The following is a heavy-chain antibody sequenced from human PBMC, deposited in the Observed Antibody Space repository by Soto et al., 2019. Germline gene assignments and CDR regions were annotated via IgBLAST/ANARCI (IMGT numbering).Heavy chain of an antibody. D-gene: IGHD3-3*01. CDR3: ARLLFWSGHNRPLFDP. CDR2: IYYSGST. J-gene: IGHJ5*02. Sequence: SETLSLTCTVSGGSISSYHWSWIRQPPGKGLEWIGYIYYSGSTNYNPSLKSRVTISVDTSKNQFSLKLSSVTAADTAVYYCARLLFWSGHNRPLFDPWAQRTLVTGSS. CDR1: GGSISSYH. V-gene: IGHV4-59*08.